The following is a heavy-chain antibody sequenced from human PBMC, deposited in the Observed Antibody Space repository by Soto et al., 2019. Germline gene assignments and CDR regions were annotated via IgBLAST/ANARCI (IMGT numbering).Heavy chain of an antibody. V-gene: IGHV3-30*18. CDR3: AKEFRYYDSNPYGMDV. D-gene: IGHD3-22*01. Sequence: PGGSLRLSCASSGFTFSSYGMHWVRQAPGKGLEWVAVISYDGSNKYYADSVKGRFTISRDNSKNTLYLQMNSLRAEDTAVYYCAKEFRYYDSNPYGMDVWGQGTTVTVSS. CDR1: GFTFSSYG. CDR2: ISYDGSNK. J-gene: IGHJ6*02.